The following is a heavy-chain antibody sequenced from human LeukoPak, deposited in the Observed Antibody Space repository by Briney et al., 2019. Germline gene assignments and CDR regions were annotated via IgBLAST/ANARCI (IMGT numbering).Heavy chain of an antibody. Sequence: GGSLRLSCAASGFTFSTYAMNWVRQAPGKGLEWVSTIGETGDSTYYADSVKGRFTISRDNSKNTLYLQMNSLRAEDTAVYYCAKRLAVAGDYWGQGTLVTVSS. CDR2: IGETGDST. D-gene: IGHD6-19*01. CDR1: GFTFSTYA. CDR3: AKRLAVAGDY. V-gene: IGHV3-23*01. J-gene: IGHJ4*02.